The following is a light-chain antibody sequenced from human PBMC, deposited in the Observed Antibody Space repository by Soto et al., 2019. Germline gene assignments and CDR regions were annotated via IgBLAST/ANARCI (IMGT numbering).Light chain of an antibody. J-gene: IGKJ4*01. Sequence: EIVLTQSPATLSLSPGERATLSCRASESISSYLAWYQQRPGQAPSLLIYDASNRATGIPARFSGSGSGTDFTLTIDNLEPEDFSVYYFQQRSKWPLTFGGGTKVEI. CDR3: QQRSKWPLT. CDR2: DAS. CDR1: ESISSY. V-gene: IGKV3-11*01.